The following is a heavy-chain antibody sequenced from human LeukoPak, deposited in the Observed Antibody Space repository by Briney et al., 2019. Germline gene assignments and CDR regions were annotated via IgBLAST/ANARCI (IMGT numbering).Heavy chain of an antibody. Sequence: SGTLSLTCTVFGGSISSSSYYWGWIRQPPGKGLEWIGSIYYSGSTYYNPSLKSRVTISVDTSKNQFSLKLSSVTAADTAVYYCARRDYDFWSGYYDAFDIWGQGAMVTVSS. V-gene: IGHV4-39*01. CDR2: IYYSGST. CDR3: ARRDYDFWSGYYDAFDI. CDR1: GGSISSSSYY. D-gene: IGHD3-3*01. J-gene: IGHJ3*02.